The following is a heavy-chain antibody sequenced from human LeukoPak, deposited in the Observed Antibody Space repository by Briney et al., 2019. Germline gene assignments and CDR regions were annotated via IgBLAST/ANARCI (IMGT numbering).Heavy chain of an antibody. CDR1: GGSISSYY. CDR2: IYYSGST. D-gene: IGHD3-10*01. J-gene: IGHJ4*02. V-gene: IGHV4-59*01. CDR3: AREQLWFGELLSTFIDY. Sequence: SETLSLTCTVSGGSISSYYWSWIRQPPGKGLEWIGYIYYSGSTNYNPSLKSRVTISVDTSKNQFSLKLSSVTTADTAVYYCAREQLWFGELLSTFIDYWGQGTLVTVSS.